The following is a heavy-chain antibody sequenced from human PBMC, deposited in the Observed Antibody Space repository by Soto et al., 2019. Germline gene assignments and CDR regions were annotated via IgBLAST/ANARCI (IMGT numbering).Heavy chain of an antibody. Sequence: QVQLQESGPGLVKPSQTLSLTCTVSGGSISSGDYYWGWIRQPPGKGLEWIGYIYYSGSTYYNPSRKRRVTISVDTSKNQFSLKLSSVTAADTAVYYCARDRKQWGTIDYWGQGTLVTVSS. CDR1: GGSISSGDYY. J-gene: IGHJ4*02. CDR3: ARDRKQWGTIDY. CDR2: IYYSGST. V-gene: IGHV4-30-4*01. D-gene: IGHD6-19*01.